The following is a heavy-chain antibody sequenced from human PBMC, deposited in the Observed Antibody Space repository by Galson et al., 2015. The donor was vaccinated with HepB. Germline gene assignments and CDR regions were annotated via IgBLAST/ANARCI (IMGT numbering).Heavy chain of an antibody. D-gene: IGHD3-16*01. V-gene: IGHV4-34*01. CDR3: ARLRTFDY. CDR2: INHSGST. CDR1: GGSFSGYY. Sequence: LTCAVYGGSFSGYYWSWIRQPPGKGLEWIGEINHSGSTNYNPSLKSRVTISVDTSKNQFSLKLSSVTAADTAVYYCARLRTFDYWGQGTLVTVSS. J-gene: IGHJ4*02.